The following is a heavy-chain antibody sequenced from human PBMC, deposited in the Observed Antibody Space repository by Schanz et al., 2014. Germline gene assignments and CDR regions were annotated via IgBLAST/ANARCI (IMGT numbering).Heavy chain of an antibody. Sequence: QVQLVQSGADVKKPGASVKVSCKASGYTFTGYSMHWVRQAPGQGLEWMGRINPNSGSTNYAQKFQGRVTMTRDTSISTVYMELTRLTFDDTAIYYCARDSDVSKYNLFDSWGQGTLVTVSS. CDR3: ARDSDVSKYNLFDS. V-gene: IGHV1-2*06. J-gene: IGHJ5*01. CDR2: INPNSGST. CDR1: GYTFTGYS.